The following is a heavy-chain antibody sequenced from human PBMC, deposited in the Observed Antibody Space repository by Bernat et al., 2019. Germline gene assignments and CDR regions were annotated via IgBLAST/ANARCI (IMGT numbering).Heavy chain of an antibody. CDR1: GFTFGSYA. J-gene: IGHJ4*02. V-gene: IGHV3-23*01. CDR2: VSVSGGST. CDR3: AREYCSSTSCPKIFDY. D-gene: IGHD2-2*01. Sequence: EVQLLESGGGLVQPGGSLRLSCAASGFTFGSYAMSWVRQAPGKGLEWVSTVSVSGGSTYYADSVKGRFTISRDNSKNALYLQMNSLRAEDTAVYYCAREYCSSTSCPKIFDYWGQGTLVTVSS.